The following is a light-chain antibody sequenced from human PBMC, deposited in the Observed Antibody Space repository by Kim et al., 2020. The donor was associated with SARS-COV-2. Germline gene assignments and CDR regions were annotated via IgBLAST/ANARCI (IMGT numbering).Light chain of an antibody. CDR3: AVWDDSLSGPV. CDR1: SSNIGKNY. V-gene: IGLV1-47*01. J-gene: IGLJ3*02. Sequence: QPVLTQPPSASGTPGQRVTISCSGSSSNIGKNYVYWYQQFPGTAPKLLVYKNNQRPSGVPDRFSGSNSGTSASLAISGLRSEDEANYFCAVWDDSLSGPVFGGGTQLTVL. CDR2: KNN.